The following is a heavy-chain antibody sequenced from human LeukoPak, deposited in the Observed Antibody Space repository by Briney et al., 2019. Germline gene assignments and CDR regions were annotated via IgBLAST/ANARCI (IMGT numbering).Heavy chain of an antibody. J-gene: IGHJ6*04. Sequence: SETLSLTCAVSGYSISSGYYWGWIRQPPGKGLEWIGSMYHNRGTYYNPSLKSRVTISMDTSKNQFALRLSSVTAADTAVYYCASYYASGVSAYDYFGMDVWGKGTTVTVSS. V-gene: IGHV4-38-2*01. D-gene: IGHD3-10*01. CDR3: ASYYASGVSAYDYFGMDV. CDR2: MYHNRGT. CDR1: GYSISSGYY.